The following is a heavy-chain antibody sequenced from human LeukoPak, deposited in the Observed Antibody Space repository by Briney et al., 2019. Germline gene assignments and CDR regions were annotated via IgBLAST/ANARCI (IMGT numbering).Heavy chain of an antibody. V-gene: IGHV1-2*02. CDR3: ARGGAYTTVDTAMVASFDY. CDR2: INPNSGGT. Sequence: ASVKVSCEASGYTFTGYYMHWVRQAPGQGLEWMGWINPNSGGTNYAQKFQGRVTMTRDTSISTAYMELSRLRSDDTAVYYCARGGAYTTVDTAMVASFDYWGQGTLVTVSS. J-gene: IGHJ4*02. CDR1: GYTFTGYY. D-gene: IGHD5-18*01.